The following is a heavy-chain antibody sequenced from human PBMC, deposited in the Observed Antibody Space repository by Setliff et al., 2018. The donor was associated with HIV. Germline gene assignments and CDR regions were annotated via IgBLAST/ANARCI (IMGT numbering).Heavy chain of an antibody. CDR2: INLVTGKT. D-gene: IGHD1-26*01. V-gene: IGHV1-3*01. Sequence: ASVKVSCKASGYTFTSHDLHWVRQVPGQGLEWMGWINLVTGKTVYLQKFQGRVTITADKSTSTAYMELSSLRSEDTAVYYCARPQWELGVDYYGMDVWGQGTTVTVSS. CDR3: ARPQWELGVDYYGMDV. CDR1: GYTFTSHD. J-gene: IGHJ6*02.